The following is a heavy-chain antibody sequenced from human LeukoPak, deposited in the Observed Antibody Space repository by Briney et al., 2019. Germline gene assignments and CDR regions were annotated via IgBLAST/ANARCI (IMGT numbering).Heavy chain of an antibody. CDR1: GFTVSSNY. J-gene: IGHJ4*02. CDR2: IYSGGST. Sequence: GGSLRLSCAASGFTVSSNYMSWVRQAPGKGLEWVSVIYSGGSTYYADSVKGRFTISRDNSKNTLYLQMNSLRAEDTAVYYCARDRRDGYCLGHWGQGTLVTVSS. CDR3: ARDRRDGYCLGH. V-gene: IGHV3-66*01. D-gene: IGHD2-2*03.